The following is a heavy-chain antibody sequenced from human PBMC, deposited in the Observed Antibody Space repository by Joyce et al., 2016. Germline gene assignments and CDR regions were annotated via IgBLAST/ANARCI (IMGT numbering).Heavy chain of an antibody. CDR1: GGSISTFF. CDR2: IYHTGEK. Sequence: QVQLQESGPGLVKPSETLSLSCTVSGGSISTFFWSLVRQSPGKGLDWVGYIYHTGEKYYNPSFRRRVNITVDTSKNQFTLSLNAVTAADTALYYCVRAKRVRGYCTSTTCFEVPHYFDNWGQGILVTVSS. D-gene: IGHD2-2*01. J-gene: IGHJ4*02. CDR3: VRAKRVRGYCTSTTCFEVPHYFDN. V-gene: IGHV4-59*01.